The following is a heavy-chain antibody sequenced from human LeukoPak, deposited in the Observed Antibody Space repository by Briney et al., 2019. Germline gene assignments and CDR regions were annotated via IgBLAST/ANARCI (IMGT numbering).Heavy chain of an antibody. CDR1: GFTFSSYG. J-gene: IGHJ3*02. D-gene: IGHD6-6*01. CDR3: ASRSRSEYSSPRGSAFDI. CDR2: ISYDGSNK. V-gene: IGHV3-30*03. Sequence: GGSLRLSCAASGFTFSSYGMHWVRQAPGKGLEWVAVISYDGSNKYYADSVKGRFTISRDNSKNTLYLQMNSLRAEDTAVYYCASRSRSEYSSPRGSAFDIWGQGTMVTVSS.